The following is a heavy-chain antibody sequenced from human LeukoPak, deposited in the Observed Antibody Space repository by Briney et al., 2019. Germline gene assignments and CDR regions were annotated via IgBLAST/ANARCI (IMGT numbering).Heavy chain of an antibody. CDR3: TRRYNYDSSGYYYVRDAFDI. Sequence: PGGSLRLSCTASGLTFGDYVMSWVRQAPGKGLEGVGFIRSKAYGGTTKNAASVKGRFTISRDDSRSIAYLQMNSLKTEDTAVYYCTRRYNYDSSGYYYVRDAFDIWGQGTMVTVSS. D-gene: IGHD3-22*01. V-gene: IGHV3-49*04. CDR2: IRSKAYGGTT. CDR1: GLTFGDYV. J-gene: IGHJ3*02.